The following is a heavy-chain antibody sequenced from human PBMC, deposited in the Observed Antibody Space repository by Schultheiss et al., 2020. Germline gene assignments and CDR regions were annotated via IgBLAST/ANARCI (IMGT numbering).Heavy chain of an antibody. CDR3: ATRSSSSSGGWFDP. CDR2: INHSGST. D-gene: IGHD6-6*01. J-gene: IGHJ5*02. Sequence: SETLSLTCTVSGGSISSYYWSWIRQPPGKGLEWIGEINHSGSTNYNPSLKSRVTISVDTSKNQFSLKLSSVTAADTAVYYCATRSSSSSGGWFDPWGQGTRVTVSS. V-gene: IGHV4-34*01. CDR1: GGSISSYY.